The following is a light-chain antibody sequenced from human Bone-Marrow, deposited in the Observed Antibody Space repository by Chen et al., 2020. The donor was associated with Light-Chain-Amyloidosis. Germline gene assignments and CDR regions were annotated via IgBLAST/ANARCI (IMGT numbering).Light chain of an antibody. CDR1: SGSIATNY. V-gene: IGLV6-57*01. Sequence: NFMLTQPHSVSESPGKTVIISCTRSSGSIATNYVQWYQQRPGSSPTTWIYEDAQRPSGVPDRFSGSIDRSSNSASLTISGLKTEDEADYYCQSYQGSSQGVFGGGTKLTVL. CDR2: EDA. CDR3: QSYQGSSQGV. J-gene: IGLJ3*02.